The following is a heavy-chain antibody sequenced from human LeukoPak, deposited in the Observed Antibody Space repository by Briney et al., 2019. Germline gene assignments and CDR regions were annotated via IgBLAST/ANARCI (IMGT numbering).Heavy chain of an antibody. CDR3: ARDLTVGAIFFDS. V-gene: IGHV3-11*06. CDR1: GFTFSAHY. Sequence: PGGSLRLSCAASGFTFSAHYMDWVRQAPGKGLEWLSYISSTNSKTYTNYADSVKGRFTISRDSAKNSLFLQMDSLRVEDTGVYYCARDLTVGAIFFDSWGQGTLVTVSS. CDR2: ISSTNSKTYT. D-gene: IGHD1-26*01. J-gene: IGHJ4*02.